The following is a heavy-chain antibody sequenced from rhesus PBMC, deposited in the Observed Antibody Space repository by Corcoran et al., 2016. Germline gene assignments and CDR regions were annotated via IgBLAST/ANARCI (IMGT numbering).Heavy chain of an antibody. D-gene: IGHD4-23*01. CDR3: ASRGTVITEFDY. V-gene: IGHV4-73*01. CDR2: IYGNRAST. Sequence: QVQLQQWGEGLVKPSETLSLPCAVYGGSLSGYYSWSWIRPPPGKGLEWIGYIYGNRASTNYNPSLNIRVTMSKATSKNQFSLKLSSVTAAATAVYYGASRGTVITEFDYCGQGVLVTVSS. CDR1: GGSLSGYYS. J-gene: IGHJ4*01.